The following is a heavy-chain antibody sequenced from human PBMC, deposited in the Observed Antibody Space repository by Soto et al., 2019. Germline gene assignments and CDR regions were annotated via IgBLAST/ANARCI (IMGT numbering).Heavy chain of an antibody. CDR3: TTVDAVVLN. J-gene: IGHJ4*02. CDR1: GFTFSNAW. D-gene: IGHD6-19*01. V-gene: IGHV3-15*01. Sequence: PGGSLRLSCAASGFTFSNAWMSWVRQAPGGGLEWVGRIKRNIDGGTTDYAAPVKGRFAISRDDSNSILYLEMNSLRSEDTAVYYCTTVDAVVLNWGQGLLVTVSS. CDR2: IKRNIDGGTT.